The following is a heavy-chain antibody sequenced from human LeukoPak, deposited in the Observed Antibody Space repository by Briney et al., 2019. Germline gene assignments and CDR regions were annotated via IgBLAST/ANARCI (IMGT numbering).Heavy chain of an antibody. CDR3: ARDLSGVISY. Sequence: PSQTLSLTCTVSGASISSGGYYWSWIRQHSGKGLEWLGYIYYSGSTYYNPSLKSRVNISLDTSKNQFSLKLSSVTAADTAVYYCARDLSGVISYWGQGTLVTVSS. D-gene: IGHD3-10*01. J-gene: IGHJ4*02. V-gene: IGHV4-31*03. CDR1: GASISSGGYY. CDR2: IYYSGST.